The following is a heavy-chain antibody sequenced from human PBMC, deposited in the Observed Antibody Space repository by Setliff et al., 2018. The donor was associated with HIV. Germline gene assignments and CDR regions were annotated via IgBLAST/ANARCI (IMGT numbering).Heavy chain of an antibody. Sequence: GGSLRLSCAASGFTFSSYGMHWVRQAPGKGLEWVAFIRYDGSEKYYVDSVKGRFTISRDNAKKSLYLQMNSLRAEDTAVYYCRAINYYDSSGYYSFDYWGQGTLVTVSS. V-gene: IGHV3-30*02. D-gene: IGHD3-22*01. CDR3: RAINYYDSSGYYSFDY. CDR1: GFTFSSYG. J-gene: IGHJ4*02. CDR2: IRYDGSEK.